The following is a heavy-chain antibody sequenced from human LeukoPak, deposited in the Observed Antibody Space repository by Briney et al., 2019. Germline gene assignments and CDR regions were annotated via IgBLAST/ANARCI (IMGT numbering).Heavy chain of an antibody. Sequence: GGSLRLSCAASGFTFDDYAMHWVRQAPGKGLEWVSGISWNSGSIGYADSVKGRFTISRDNAKNSLYLQMNSLRAEDTALYYCAKDYLGYSSSWYRSSVAFDYRGQGTLVTVSS. CDR3: AKDYLGYSSSWYRSSVAFDY. CDR1: GFTFDDYA. D-gene: IGHD6-13*01. J-gene: IGHJ4*02. V-gene: IGHV3-9*01. CDR2: ISWNSGSI.